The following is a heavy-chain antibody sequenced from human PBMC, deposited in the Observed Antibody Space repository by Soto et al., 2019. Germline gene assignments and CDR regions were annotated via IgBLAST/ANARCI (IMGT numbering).Heavy chain of an antibody. J-gene: IGHJ4*02. CDR3: STDTFGPRDC. CDR2: INADGTIT. Sequence: EVQLVESGGGLAQPGGSLRLPCEASGFTFSSYWMHWVRQAPGEGLVWVARINADGTITTYADSMKGRVTISRDNAMDTLYLEVNSLRVEDTAMYYCSTDTFGPRDCWGQGTLVTVSS. D-gene: IGHD3-10*01. V-gene: IGHV3-74*01. CDR1: GFTFSSYW.